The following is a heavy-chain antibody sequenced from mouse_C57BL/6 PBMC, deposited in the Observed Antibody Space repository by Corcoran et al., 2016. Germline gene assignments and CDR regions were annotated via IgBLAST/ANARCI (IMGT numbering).Heavy chain of an antibody. Sequence: VTLKEPDHGILQSSQNLSLTCSFSGFSLSTSGMGVSWIRQPSGKGLEWLSHIYWDDDKRYNPSLKSRLTLSKDTSRNQVFLKITSVDTADTATYYCALSYDGYLYFDFWVQGTTLTVSS. J-gene: IGHJ2*01. CDR2: IYWDDDK. V-gene: IGHV8-12*01. CDR3: ALSYDGYLYFDF. CDR1: GFSLSTSGMG. D-gene: IGHD2-3*01.